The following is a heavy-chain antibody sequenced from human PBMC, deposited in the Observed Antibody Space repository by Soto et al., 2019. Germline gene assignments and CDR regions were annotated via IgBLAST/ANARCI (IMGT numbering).Heavy chain of an antibody. CDR1: GFTFDDYA. J-gene: IGHJ6*02. CDR2: ISWNSGSI. Sequence: SLRLSCAASGFTFDDYAMHWVRQAPGKGLEWVSGISWNSGSIGYADSVKGRFTISRDNAKNSLYLQMNSLRAEDTALYYCAKSLAPAAIGGYYYYYGMDVWGQGTTVTVAS. CDR3: AKSLAPAAIGGYYYYYGMDV. V-gene: IGHV3-9*01. D-gene: IGHD2-2*02.